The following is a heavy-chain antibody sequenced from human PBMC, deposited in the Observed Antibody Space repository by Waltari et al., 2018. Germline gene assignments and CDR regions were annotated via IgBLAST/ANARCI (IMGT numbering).Heavy chain of an antibody. Sequence: EVQLLESGGGLVQPGGSLRLSCAASGFTFSNYAMSWVRQAPGKGLEGVSLMSGSTGSTYYADSVKGRFTISSDNSKNTLYLQMNSLRAEDTAVFYCAKGISGTNSGIDFWGQGTLVTVSS. J-gene: IGHJ4*02. CDR1: GFTFSNYA. CDR2: MSGSTGST. D-gene: IGHD1-26*01. CDR3: AKGISGTNSGIDF. V-gene: IGHV3-23*01.